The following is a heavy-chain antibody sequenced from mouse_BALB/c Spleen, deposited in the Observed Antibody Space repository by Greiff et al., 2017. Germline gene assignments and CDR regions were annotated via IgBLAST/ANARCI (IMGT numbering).Heavy chain of an antibody. CDR1: GFSLTSYG. Sequence: QVHVKQSGPGLVQPSQSLSITCTVSGFSLTSYGVHWVRQSPGKGLEWLGVIWSGGSTDYNAAFISRLSISKDNSKSQVFFKMNSLQANDTAIYYCARRWLRHGDYYAMDYWGQGTSVTVSS. CDR3: ARRWLRHGDYYAMDY. V-gene: IGHV2-2*02. J-gene: IGHJ4*01. CDR2: IWSGGST. D-gene: IGHD2-2*01.